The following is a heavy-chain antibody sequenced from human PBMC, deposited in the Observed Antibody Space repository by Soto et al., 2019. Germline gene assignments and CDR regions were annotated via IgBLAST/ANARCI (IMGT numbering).Heavy chain of an antibody. V-gene: IGHV3-33*01. Sequence: QVQLVESGGGVVQPGRSLRLSCAASGFTFSSYGMNWVRQAPGKGLEWVAVIWYDGSNKYYADSVKGRFTISRDNSKNTLYLQMNTLRAEDTAVYYCARYTDLRIVGATGFDYCGQGTLVTVSS. CDR3: ARYTDLRIVGATGFDY. J-gene: IGHJ4*02. D-gene: IGHD1-26*01. CDR1: GFTFSSYG. CDR2: IWYDGSNK.